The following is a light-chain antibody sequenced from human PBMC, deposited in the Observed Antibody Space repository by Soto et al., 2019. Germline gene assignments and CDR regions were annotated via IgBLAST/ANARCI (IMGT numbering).Light chain of an antibody. CDR3: MQGTHWPPIP. V-gene: IGKV2-30*01. Sequence: DVVMTQSPLSLPVTLGQPASISCRSSQSLVYSDGNTYLNWFQQRPGQSPRRLIYKVSNRDSGVPDRLSGSGSGTDFTLKISRVEAEDVGVYYCMQGTHWPPIPFGQRTRLEIK. CDR2: KVS. CDR1: QSLVYSDGNTY. J-gene: IGKJ5*01.